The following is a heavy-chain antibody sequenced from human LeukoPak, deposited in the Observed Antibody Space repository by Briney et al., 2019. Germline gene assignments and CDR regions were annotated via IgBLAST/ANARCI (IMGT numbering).Heavy chain of an antibody. CDR2: IYPGDSDI. J-gene: IGHJ4*02. CDR1: GYKLCSYW. V-gene: IGHV5-51*01. CDR3: ARPAPNWYFLDY. Sequence: GESLKISLKGSGYKLCSYWIGWVRQMPGKGLEWMGIIYPGDSDIRYSPSFQGQVTISADKSISTVYLQWSSLKASDTAMYYCARPAPNWYFLDYWGEGTLVTVSS. D-gene: IGHD1-1*01.